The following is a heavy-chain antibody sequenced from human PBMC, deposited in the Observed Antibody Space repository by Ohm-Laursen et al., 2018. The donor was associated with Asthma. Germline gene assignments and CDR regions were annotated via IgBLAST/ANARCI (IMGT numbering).Heavy chain of an antibody. V-gene: IGHV1-18*01. D-gene: IGHD4-11*01. J-gene: IGHJ5*02. CDR3: ARGGNDYSNPRWFDP. Sequence: ASVKVSCKASGYTFTSYGISWVRQAPGQGLEWMGWISAYNGNTNYAQRLQGRVTMTTDTSTSTAYMELRSLRSDDTAVYYCARGGNDYSNPRWFDPWGQGTLVTVSS. CDR2: ISAYNGNT. CDR1: GYTFTSYG.